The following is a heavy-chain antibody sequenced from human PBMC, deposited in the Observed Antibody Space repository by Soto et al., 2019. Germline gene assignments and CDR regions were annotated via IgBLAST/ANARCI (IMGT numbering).Heavy chain of an antibody. CDR1: GFTLKTYW. D-gene: IGHD1-20*01. CDR2: MNEDANTK. CDR3: AAYNTSRHAAFDI. J-gene: IGHJ3*02. V-gene: IGHV3-7*01. Sequence: LRLSCEVSGFTLKTYWMSWVRQAPGKGLEWLANMNEDANTKYYVDSVKGRFTILGDSAGNSLLLKMASLRAEDTAVYFCAAYNTSRHAAFDIRGRGTLVTASS.